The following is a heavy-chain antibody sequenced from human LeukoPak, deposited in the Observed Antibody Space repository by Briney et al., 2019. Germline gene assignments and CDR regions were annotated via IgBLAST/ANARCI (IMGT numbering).Heavy chain of an antibody. V-gene: IGHV1-69*05. CDR3: ARSPTYYYDSSGFFFDY. CDR1: GGTFSSYA. J-gene: IGHJ4*02. D-gene: IGHD3-22*01. Sequence: SVKVSCKASGGTFSSYAISWVRQAPGQGLEWMGRIIPIFGTANYAQRFQGRVTITTDESTSTAYMELSSLRSEDTAVYYCARSPTYYYDSSGFFFDYWGQGTLVTVSS. CDR2: IIPIFGTA.